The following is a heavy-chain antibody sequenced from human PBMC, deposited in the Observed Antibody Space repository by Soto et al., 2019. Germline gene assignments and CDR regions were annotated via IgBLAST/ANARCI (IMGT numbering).Heavy chain of an antibody. V-gene: IGHV4-34*01. J-gene: IGHJ2*01. Sequence: SETLSLTCAVSGGSFSGYYGSWIHQPPGKGLEWIGEINHSGSTNYNPSLKGRVTISVDTSKKQFSLKLSSVTAADTAVYYCARELRDGYIYWHFDLWGRGTLVTVSS. CDR1: GGSFSGYY. CDR2: INHSGST. CDR3: ARELRDGYIYWHFDL. D-gene: IGHD3-3*01.